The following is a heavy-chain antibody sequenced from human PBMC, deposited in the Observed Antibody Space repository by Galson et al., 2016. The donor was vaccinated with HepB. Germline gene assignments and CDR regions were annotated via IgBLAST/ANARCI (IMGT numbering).Heavy chain of an antibody. CDR1: GFTFSNYA. V-gene: IGHV3-23*01. J-gene: IGHJ4*02. Sequence: SLRLSCAASGFTFSNYAMNWVRQAPGKGLEWVSAITGTGSNTYHADSVKGRFTISRDNSKNTLFLQMGSLRAEDTAVFFCAKARAEYCSGVRCYPFDSWGQGTLITVSS. CDR3: AKARAEYCSGVRCYPFDS. D-gene: IGHD2-15*01. CDR2: ITGTGSNT.